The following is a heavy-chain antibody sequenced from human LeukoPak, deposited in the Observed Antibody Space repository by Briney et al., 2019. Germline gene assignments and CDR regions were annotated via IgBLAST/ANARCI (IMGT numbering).Heavy chain of an antibody. CDR2: ITNDGSST. V-gene: IGHV3-74*01. Sequence: PGGSLRLSCAASGLTFSSHWMHWVRQAPGKGLVWVSRITNDGSSTTYADSAKGRFTISRDNAKNSLYLQMNSLRAEDTAVYYCARDKSPGGAFDIWGQGTMVTVSS. D-gene: IGHD3-10*01. J-gene: IGHJ3*02. CDR3: ARDKSPGGAFDI. CDR1: GLTFSSHW.